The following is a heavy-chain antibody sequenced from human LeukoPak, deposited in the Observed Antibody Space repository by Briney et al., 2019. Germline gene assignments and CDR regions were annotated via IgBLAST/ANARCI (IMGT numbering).Heavy chain of an antibody. CDR3: AKDVRFTVTTSLY. Sequence: PGGSLRLSCVASGFTFSSYAMSWVRQAPGKGLEWVSAISGSGGSTYYADSVKGRFTISRDNSKNTLYLQMNSLRAEDTAVYYCAKDVRFTVTTSLYWGQGTLVTVSS. D-gene: IGHD4-17*01. CDR2: ISGSGGST. CDR1: GFTFSSYA. V-gene: IGHV3-23*01. J-gene: IGHJ4*02.